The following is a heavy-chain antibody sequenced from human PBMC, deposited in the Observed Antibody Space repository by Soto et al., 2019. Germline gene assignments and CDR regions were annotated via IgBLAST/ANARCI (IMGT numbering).Heavy chain of an antibody. Sequence: XASLRLSCGASGFTFTNYWMSWVRQAPGKGLEWVANIKQDGGEEYYVDSVKGRFTISRDNAKNSLYLQMTSLRAEDTAVYYCTRGIQGSSGWSYYYGMDVWGQGTTVTVSS. V-gene: IGHV3-7*03. J-gene: IGHJ6*02. CDR2: IKQDGGEE. D-gene: IGHD6-19*01. CDR1: GFTFTNYW. CDR3: TRGIQGSSGWSYYYGMDV.